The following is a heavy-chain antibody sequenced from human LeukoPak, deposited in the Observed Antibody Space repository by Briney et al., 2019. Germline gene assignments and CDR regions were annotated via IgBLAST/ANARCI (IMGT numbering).Heavy chain of an antibody. CDR1: GGSFSGYY. D-gene: IGHD5-24*01. V-gene: IGHV4-34*01. J-gene: IGHJ5*02. CDR2: INHSGST. CDR3: ARGRRDGYPA. Sequence: PSETLSLTCAVYGGSFSGYYWSWIRQPLGKGLEWIGEINHSGSTNYNPSLKSRVTISVDTSKNQFSLKLSSVTAADTAVYYCARGRRDGYPAWGQGTLVTVSS.